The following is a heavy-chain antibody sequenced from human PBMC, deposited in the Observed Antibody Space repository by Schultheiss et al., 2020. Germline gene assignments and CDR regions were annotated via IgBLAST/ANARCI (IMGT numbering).Heavy chain of an antibody. D-gene: IGHD2-21*02. J-gene: IGHJ6*02. CDR2: IYSSGST. CDR3: ARLVVTTNYYYYYGMDV. V-gene: IGHV4-59*12. CDR1: GGSISSYY. Sequence: SETLSLTCTVSGGSISSYYWSWIRQPPGKGLEWIGYIYSSGSTNYNPSLKSRVTISVDTSKNQFSLKLSSVTAADTAVYYCARLVVTTNYYYYYGMDVWGQGTTVTVSS.